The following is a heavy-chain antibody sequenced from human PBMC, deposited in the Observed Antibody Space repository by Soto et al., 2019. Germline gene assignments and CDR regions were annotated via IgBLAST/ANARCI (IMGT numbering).Heavy chain of an antibody. CDR3: ARFGHSGGYFPCYFDS. CDR2: IYHSGNT. D-gene: IGHD5-18*01. V-gene: IGHV4-30-2*01. CDR1: GASLSSGDYS. J-gene: IGHJ4*03. Sequence: SETLSLTCAVSGASLSSGDYSWTWIRQPPGRGLEWIGYIYHSGNTYYNPSLKSRVTISVVRSKNQFFLDLNYVTAADTAVYYCARFGHSGGYFPCYFDSWGQGTLVTGSS.